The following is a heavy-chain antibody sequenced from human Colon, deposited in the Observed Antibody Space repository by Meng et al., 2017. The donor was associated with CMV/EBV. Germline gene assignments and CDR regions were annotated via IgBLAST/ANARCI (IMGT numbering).Heavy chain of an antibody. CDR2: ISHEGSED. Sequence: LSCAVPGFTLSNYGIHWVRQAPGKGLEWLALISHEGSEDYYADSVKGRFTMSRDNSKNTVHLQMNSLRPDDTAVYYCARWTGWFDPWGQGTLVTVSS. V-gene: IGHV3-30*03. CDR1: GFTLSNYG. D-gene: IGHD3/OR15-3a*01. J-gene: IGHJ5*02. CDR3: ARWTGWFDP.